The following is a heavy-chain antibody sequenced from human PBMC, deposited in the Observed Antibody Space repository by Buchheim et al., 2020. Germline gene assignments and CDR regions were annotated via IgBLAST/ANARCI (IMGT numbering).Heavy chain of an antibody. Sequence: QVQLQESGPRLVKPSETLSLTCTVSGDSISPYYWSWIRQPPGKGLEWIGYIFQTDSTNYNPSLRSRVTMSVDRSMNQFSLNLGSVTAADTAVYFCARKRHVGGGDFDYWGLGIL. CDR3: ARKRHVGGGDFDY. V-gene: IGHV4-59*01. CDR2: IFQTDST. J-gene: IGHJ4*01. D-gene: IGHD2-15*01. CDR1: GDSISPYY.